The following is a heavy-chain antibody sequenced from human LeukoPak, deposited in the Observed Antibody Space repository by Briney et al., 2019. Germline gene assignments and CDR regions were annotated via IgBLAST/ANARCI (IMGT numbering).Heavy chain of an antibody. CDR3: ARPQTSSSSPAALGY. Sequence: GGSLRLSCAASGFPFSNYHIAWIRQAPGKGLEWISYIGSSGYTIYYSDSVKGRFTISRDNAKSSLYLQMNSLRAEDTAVYFCARPQTSSSSPAALGYWGPGLLVTVSS. D-gene: IGHD6-6*01. V-gene: IGHV3-11*01. CDR2: IGSSGYTI. J-gene: IGHJ4*02. CDR1: GFPFSNYH.